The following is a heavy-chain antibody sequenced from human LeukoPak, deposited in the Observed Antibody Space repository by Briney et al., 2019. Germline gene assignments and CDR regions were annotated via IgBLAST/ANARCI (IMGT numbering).Heavy chain of an antibody. D-gene: IGHD5-12*01. CDR3: ARGVTSGYTLKNYYYYYMDV. V-gene: IGHV4-4*07. Sequence: PSETLSLTCTVSGGPISSYYWSWIRQPAGKGLEWIGRIYTSGSTNYNPSLKSRVTMSVDTSKNQFSLKLSSVTAADTAVYYCARGVTSGYTLKNYYYYYMDVWGKGTTVTISS. CDR2: IYTSGST. CDR1: GGPISSYY. J-gene: IGHJ6*03.